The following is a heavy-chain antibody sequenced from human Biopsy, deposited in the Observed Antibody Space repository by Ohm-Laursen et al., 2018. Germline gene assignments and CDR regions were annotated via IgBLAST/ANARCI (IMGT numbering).Heavy chain of an antibody. CDR1: GFRFSDNY. Sequence: SLRLSCSASGFRFSDNYMSWMRQAPGKGLEWLSYISGTSADIAYADSVKGRFTISRDNAQNSLFLQMTSLRPEDTAVFYCARGKYKDFSTGLPRPYHYTLDFWGPGTTVTVSS. J-gene: IGHJ6*02. CDR2: ISGTSADI. V-gene: IGHV3-11*01. CDR3: ARGKYKDFSTGLPRPYHYTLDF. D-gene: IGHD3-22*01.